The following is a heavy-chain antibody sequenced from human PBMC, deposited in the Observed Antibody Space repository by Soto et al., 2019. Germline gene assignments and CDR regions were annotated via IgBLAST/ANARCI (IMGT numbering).Heavy chain of an antibody. Sequence: AKVSCKASGYTFTSYGISWVRQEPGQGLEWMGWISAYNGNTNYAQKLQGRVTMTTDTSTSTAYMELWSLRSDDTAVYYCARDWAAAGPLDYWGQGTLVTVSS. CDR2: ISAYNGNT. V-gene: IGHV1-18*01. D-gene: IGHD6-13*01. CDR3: ARDWAAAGPLDY. J-gene: IGHJ4*02. CDR1: GYTFTSYG.